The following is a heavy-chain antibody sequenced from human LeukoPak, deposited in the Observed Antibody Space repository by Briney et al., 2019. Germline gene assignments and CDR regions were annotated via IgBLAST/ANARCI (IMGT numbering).Heavy chain of an antibody. V-gene: IGHV3-48*01. Sequence: GGSLRLSCAASGFTFSSYSMNWVRQAPGKGLEWVTYISSSSSTIYYADSVKGRFTISRDNAKNSLYLQMNSLRAEDTAVYYCARGKYYYDSSGYVFDYWGQGTLVTVSS. J-gene: IGHJ4*02. CDR3: ARGKYYYDSSGYVFDY. D-gene: IGHD3-22*01. CDR2: ISSSSSTI. CDR1: GFTFSSYS.